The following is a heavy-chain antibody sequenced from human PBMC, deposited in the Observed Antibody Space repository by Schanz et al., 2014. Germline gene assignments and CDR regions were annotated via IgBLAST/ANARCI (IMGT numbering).Heavy chain of an antibody. D-gene: IGHD7-27*01. J-gene: IGHJ6*02. Sequence: QVQLVQSGGEVKKPGASATVSCKASGYTFNNHGISWVRQAPGQGLEWIGWISVYHGHTNYAGKVHGRATMTTDTSTSTAYMELRSLISDDTAVYYCVRDAGWAFWDYHGMDLWGQGTSVTVSS. CDR2: ISVYHGHT. V-gene: IGHV1-18*01. CDR3: VRDAGWAFWDYHGMDL. CDR1: GYTFNNHG.